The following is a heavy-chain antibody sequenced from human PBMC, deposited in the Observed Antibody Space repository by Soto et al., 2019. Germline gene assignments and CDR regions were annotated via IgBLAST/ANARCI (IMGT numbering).Heavy chain of an antibody. CDR3: ARSRGPYDSSGYYPRY. CDR2: ISYDGSNK. CDR1: GFTFSSYA. V-gene: IGHV3-30-3*01. Sequence: QVQLVESGGGVVQPGRSLRLSCAASGFTFSSYAMHWVRQAPGKGLEWVAVISYDGSNKYYADSVKGRFTISRDNSKNTLYLQMSSLRAEDTAVYYCARSRGPYDSSGYYPRYWGQGTLVTVSS. D-gene: IGHD3-22*01. J-gene: IGHJ4*02.